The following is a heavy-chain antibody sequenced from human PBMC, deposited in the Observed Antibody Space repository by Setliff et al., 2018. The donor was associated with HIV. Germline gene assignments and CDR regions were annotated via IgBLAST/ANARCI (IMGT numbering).Heavy chain of an antibody. CDR3: ASEKKAWSVSDSFYEY. J-gene: IGHJ4*02. CDR1: GLSMSYNY. D-gene: IGHD3-3*01. V-gene: IGHV4-59*01. CDR2: VHYSGST. Sequence: LSLTCTVSGLSMSYNYWTWIRQSPGKGLEWIGYVHYSGSTRYNPSLKSRVTISMDTSKKKFSLKLTSMAATDTAVYYCASEKKAWSVSDSFYEYWGQGVPVTVSS.